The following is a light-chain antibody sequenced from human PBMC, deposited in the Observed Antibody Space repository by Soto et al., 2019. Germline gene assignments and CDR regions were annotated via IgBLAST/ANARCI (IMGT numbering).Light chain of an antibody. CDR2: RAS. Sequence: EIVMTQSPATLSVSPGERADLCCRASQSVSRTLAWHQPRPGQAPRLLIYRASTRATGVPARFTGGGSGPEFTLTFSTLHSEYCAVYWSQQYNNWPLTVPPGTRLDNK. CDR3: QQYNNWPLT. V-gene: IGKV3D-15*01. J-gene: IGKJ5*01. CDR1: QSVSRT.